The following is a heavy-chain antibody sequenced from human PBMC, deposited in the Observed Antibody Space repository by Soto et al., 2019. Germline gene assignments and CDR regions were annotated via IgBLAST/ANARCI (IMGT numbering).Heavy chain of an antibody. Sequence: GPSVKVSCKASGYTFTSYGISWVRQAPGQGLEWMGWISAYNGNTNYAQKLQGRVTMTTDTSTSTAYMELRSLRSDDTAVYYCARDGLSYGDYDAAFDIWGQGTMVTVSS. CDR3: ARDGLSYGDYDAAFDI. V-gene: IGHV1-18*01. CDR1: GYTFTSYG. D-gene: IGHD4-17*01. J-gene: IGHJ3*02. CDR2: ISAYNGNT.